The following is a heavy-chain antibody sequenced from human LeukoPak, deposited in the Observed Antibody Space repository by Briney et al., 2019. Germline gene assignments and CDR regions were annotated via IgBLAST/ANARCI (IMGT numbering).Heavy chain of an antibody. CDR1: GFTFSSYA. CDR2: IRSDGTNK. CDR3: AKDSDYYYYMDV. J-gene: IGHJ6*03. V-gene: IGHV3-30*02. Sequence: GGSLRLSCTASGFTFSSYAMHWVRQAPGKGLEWLAFIRSDGTNKYYTDSVKGRFTISRDNSKNTLYLQMNSLRAEDTAVYYCAKDSDYYYYMDVWGKGTTVTVSS.